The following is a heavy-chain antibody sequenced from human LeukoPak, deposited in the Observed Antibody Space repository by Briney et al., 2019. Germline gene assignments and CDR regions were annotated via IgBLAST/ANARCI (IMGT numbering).Heavy chain of an antibody. CDR3: ARDGYSSSDDAFDI. D-gene: IGHD6-13*01. J-gene: IGHJ3*02. CDR1: GGSISSSSYY. Sequence: SETLSLTCTVSGGSISSSSYYWGWIRQPPGKGLEWIGSIYYSGSTYYNPSLKSRVTISVDTSKNQFSLKLSSVTAADTAVYYCARDGYSSSDDAFDIWGQGTMVTVSS. CDR2: IYYSGST. V-gene: IGHV4-39*02.